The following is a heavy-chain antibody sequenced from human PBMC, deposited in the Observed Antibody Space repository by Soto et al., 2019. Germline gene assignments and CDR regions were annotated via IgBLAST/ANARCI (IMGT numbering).Heavy chain of an antibody. CDR2: VYYNGGS. D-gene: IGHD3-10*01. CDR3: ARQGIGNLHGLVDV. Sequence: QVQLQESGPGLLEPSETLSLTCIVSGGSIDGNSCAWIGQPPGKALEWVGYVYYNGGSSYNPSLKSRVTLSMDTSKSQFSLQLRAVTAADTAVYYCARQGIGNLHGLVDVWGRGTTVTVSS. CDR1: GGSIDGNS. J-gene: IGHJ6*02. V-gene: IGHV4-59*08.